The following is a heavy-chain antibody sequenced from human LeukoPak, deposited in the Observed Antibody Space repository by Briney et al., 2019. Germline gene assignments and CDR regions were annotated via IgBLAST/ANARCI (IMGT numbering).Heavy chain of an antibody. CDR3: ARDSVWGQSSSWYHGLDY. V-gene: IGHV1-69*06. CDR1: GGTFSSYA. J-gene: IGHJ4*02. D-gene: IGHD6-13*01. Sequence: SVKVSCKASGGTFSSYAISWVRQAPGQGLEWMGGIIPIFGTANYAQKFQGRVTITVDKSTSTAYMELSSLRSEDTAVYYCARDSVWGQSSSWYHGLDYWGQGTLVTVSS. CDR2: IIPIFGTA.